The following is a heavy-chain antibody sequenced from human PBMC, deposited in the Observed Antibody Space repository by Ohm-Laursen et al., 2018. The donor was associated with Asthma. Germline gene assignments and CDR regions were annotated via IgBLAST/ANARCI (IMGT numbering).Heavy chain of an antibody. CDR3: AKGLETGYSSSWYSIDN. CDR1: GFTFSSYG. V-gene: IGHV3-30*18. J-gene: IGHJ4*02. D-gene: IGHD6-13*01. Sequence: SLRLSCTASGFTFSSYGMHWVRQAPGKGLEWVAVISYDGSNKYYADSVKGRFTISRDNSKNTLYLQMNSLRAEDTAVYYCAKGLETGYSSSWYSIDNWGQGTLVTVSS. CDR2: ISYDGSNK.